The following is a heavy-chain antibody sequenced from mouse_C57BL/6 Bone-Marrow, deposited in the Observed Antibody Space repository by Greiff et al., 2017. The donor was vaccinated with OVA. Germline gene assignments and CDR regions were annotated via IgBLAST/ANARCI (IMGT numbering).Heavy chain of an antibody. CDR2: ISDGGSYT. CDR1: GFTFSSYA. CDR3: ARVGWFAY. Sequence: EVKLMESGAGLVKPGGSLKLSCAASGFTFSSYAMSWVRQTPEKRLEWVATISDGGSYTYYPDNVKGRFTISRDNAKNNLYLQMSHLKSEDTAMYYCARVGWFAYWGQGTLVTVSA. V-gene: IGHV5-4*03. J-gene: IGHJ3*01.